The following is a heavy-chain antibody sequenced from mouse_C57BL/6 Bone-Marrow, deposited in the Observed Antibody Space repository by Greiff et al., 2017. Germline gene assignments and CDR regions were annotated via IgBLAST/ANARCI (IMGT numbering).Heavy chain of an antibody. CDR1: GYTFTTYP. J-gene: IGHJ2*01. Sequence: VKLQESGAELVKPGASVKMSCKASGYTFTTYPIEWMKQNHGKSLEWIGNFHPYNDDTKYNEKFKGKATLTVEKSSSTVYLELSRLTSDDSAVYYCARGGNYGEYYFDYWGQGTTLTVAS. V-gene: IGHV1-47*01. CDR2: FHPYNDDT. D-gene: IGHD2-1*01. CDR3: ARGGNYGEYYFDY.